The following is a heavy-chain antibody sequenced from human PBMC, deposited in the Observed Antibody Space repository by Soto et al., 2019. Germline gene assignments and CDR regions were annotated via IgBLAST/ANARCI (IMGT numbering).Heavy chain of an antibody. J-gene: IGHJ6*02. D-gene: IGHD6-13*01. CDR1: GFTFSSYA. CDR3: ASENRQQLNYYYGMDV. V-gene: IGHV3-30-3*01. CDR2: ISYDGSNK. Sequence: QLQLVESGGGVVQPGRSLRLSCAASGFTFSSYAMHWLRQAPGTGLEWVAVISYDGSNKYDADSVKGRFTISRDNSKNTLYLQMNSLRPEDTAVYFCASENRQQLNYYYGMDVWGQGTTVTVSS.